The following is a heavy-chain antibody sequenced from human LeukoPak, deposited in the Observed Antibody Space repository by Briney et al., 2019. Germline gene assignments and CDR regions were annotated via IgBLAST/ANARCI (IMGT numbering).Heavy chain of an antibody. D-gene: IGHD6-13*01. CDR1: GGSISSYY. Sequence: SETLSLTCTVSGGSISSYYWSWIRQPPGKGLKWIGYTSYSGSTNSNPSLKSRVTISVDTSKNQCSLNLTSVTAADTAVYFCERGPGSKWYLKDDWGQGTLVTVSS. CDR3: ERGPGSKWYLKDD. J-gene: IGHJ4*02. V-gene: IGHV4-59*01. CDR2: TSYSGST.